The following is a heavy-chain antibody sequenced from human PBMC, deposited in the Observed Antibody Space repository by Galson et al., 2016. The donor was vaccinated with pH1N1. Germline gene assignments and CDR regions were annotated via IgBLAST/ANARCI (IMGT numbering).Heavy chain of an antibody. CDR1: GFTFSTYW. CDR2: INQDGSVK. V-gene: IGHV3-7*01. Sequence: SLRLSCAASGFTFSTYWMTWVRQAPGKGLEWVANINQDGSVKYYVDSVKGRFTISRDNAKNSVSLQMNSLRAEDTAVDYCARAVAAADSYWGQGTLVTGSS. CDR3: ARAVAAADSY. D-gene: IGHD6-25*01. J-gene: IGHJ4*02.